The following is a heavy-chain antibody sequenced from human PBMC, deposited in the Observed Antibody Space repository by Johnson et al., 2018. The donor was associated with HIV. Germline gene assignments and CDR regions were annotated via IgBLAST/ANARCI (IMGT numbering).Heavy chain of an antibody. D-gene: IGHD3-3*01. CDR3: AKDSRTRINLLQVLGWLGDAVDI. Sequence: QVQLVESGGGVVQPGGSLRLSCAASGFNFNTCGMHWVRQAPGKGLEWVAFERYNEVNKFYADSVKGRLTISRDNSKNTLYLQMNSLRAEDTAVYYCAKDSRTRINLLQVLGWLGDAVDIWGQGTMVTVSS. CDR2: ERYNEVNK. V-gene: IGHV3-30*02. CDR1: GFNFNTCG. J-gene: IGHJ3*02.